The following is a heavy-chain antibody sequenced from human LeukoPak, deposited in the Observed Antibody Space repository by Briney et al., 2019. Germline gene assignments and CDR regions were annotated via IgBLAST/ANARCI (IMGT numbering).Heavy chain of an antibody. V-gene: IGHV1-24*01. J-gene: IGHJ5*02. Sequence: ASVKVSCKVSGYTLTELSMHWVRQAPGKGLEWMAGFDPEDGETIYAQKFQGRVTMTEDTSTDTAYMELSSLRSEDTAVYYCATDLSASATMVRGATIRNWFDPWGQGTLVTVSS. CDR1: GYTLTELS. CDR2: FDPEDGET. D-gene: IGHD3-10*01. CDR3: ATDLSASATMVRGATIRNWFDP.